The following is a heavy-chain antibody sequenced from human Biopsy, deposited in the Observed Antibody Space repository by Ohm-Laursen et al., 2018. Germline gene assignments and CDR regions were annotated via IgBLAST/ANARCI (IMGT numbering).Heavy chain of an antibody. CDR2: IYDRGSTA. CDR1: GDSVSSGSFY. V-gene: IGHV4-61*01. J-gene: IGHJ4*02. D-gene: IGHD6-19*01. CDR3: ARGMRSSGWPYFDS. Sequence: PSQTLSLTCTVSGDSVSSGSFYWTWIRQPPGQGLEYIGYIYDRGSTANYNPSLESRVTMSVDMYKNQFSLKLSSVTAADTAIYYCARGMRSSGWPYFDSWGQGTLVTVSS.